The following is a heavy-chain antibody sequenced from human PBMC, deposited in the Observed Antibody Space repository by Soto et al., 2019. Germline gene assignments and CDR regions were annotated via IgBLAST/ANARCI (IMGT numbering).Heavy chain of an antibody. CDR2: IGTAGDT. Sequence: EVQLVESGGGLVQPGGSLRLSCAASGFTLSSYDMHWVRQATGKGLEWVSGIGTAGDTYYPGSVKGRFTISREHAKNSLYLQMNSLRAGDTAVYYCARGRGADFDYWGQGTLVTVSS. CDR3: ARGRGADFDY. V-gene: IGHV3-13*04. J-gene: IGHJ4*02. D-gene: IGHD1-26*01. CDR1: GFTLSSYD.